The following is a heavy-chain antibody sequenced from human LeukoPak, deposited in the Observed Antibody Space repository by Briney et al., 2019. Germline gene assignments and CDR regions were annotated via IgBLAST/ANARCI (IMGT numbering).Heavy chain of an antibody. CDR1: GFTFSSYS. D-gene: IGHD5-12*01. CDR2: ISSSSSYI. Sequence: GGSLRLSXAASGFTFSSYSMNWVRQSPGKGLEWVSSISSSSSYIYYADSVKGRFTISRDNAKNSLYLQMNSLRAEDTAVYYCARIGSGNDYYFDYWGQGTLVTVSS. CDR3: ARIGSGNDYYFDY. V-gene: IGHV3-21*01. J-gene: IGHJ4*02.